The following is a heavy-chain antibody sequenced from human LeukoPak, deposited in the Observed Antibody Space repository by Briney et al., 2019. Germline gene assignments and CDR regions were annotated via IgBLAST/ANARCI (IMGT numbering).Heavy chain of an antibody. CDR3: ARVVGTDEGADY. J-gene: IGHJ4*02. CDR2: IKPDGSEK. CDR1: GFTFRNYW. D-gene: IGHD1-7*01. V-gene: IGHV3-7*04. Sequence: VWSLRLSCAASGFTFRNYWMNWVRQAPGKGLEWVANIKPDGSEKRYVDSVKGRLTISRDNAENSLYLQMNSPRAEDTAVYYCARVVGTDEGADYWGQGTLVTVSS.